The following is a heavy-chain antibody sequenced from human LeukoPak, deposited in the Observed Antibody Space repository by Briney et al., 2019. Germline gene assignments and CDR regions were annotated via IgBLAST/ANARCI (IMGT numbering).Heavy chain of an antibody. J-gene: IGHJ4*02. CDR1: GFTFDDYG. Sequence: PGGSLRLSCAASGFTFDDYGMSWVRQAPGKGLEWVSGINWNGGSTGYADSVKGRFTISRDNSKNTLYLQMNSLGAEDTAVYYCARVGTTVIAVAGIDYWGQGTLVTVSS. V-gene: IGHV3-20*04. CDR3: ARVGTTVIAVAGIDY. CDR2: INWNGGST. D-gene: IGHD6-19*01.